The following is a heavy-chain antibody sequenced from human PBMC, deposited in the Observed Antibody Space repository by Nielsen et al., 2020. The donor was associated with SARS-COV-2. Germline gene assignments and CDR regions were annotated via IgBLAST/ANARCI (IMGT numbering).Heavy chain of an antibody. CDR1: GFTFSNAS. Sequence: GGSLRLSCAASGFTFSNASMSWVPQAPGKGLEWVGRIKSKTDGGTTDYAAPVKGRFTISRDDSKNTLYLQMNSLKTEDTAVYYCTSIAAAGTWGVSWGQGTLVTVSS. D-gene: IGHD6-13*01. V-gene: IGHV3-15*01. J-gene: IGHJ4*02. CDR2: IKSKTDGGTT. CDR3: TSIAAAGTWGVS.